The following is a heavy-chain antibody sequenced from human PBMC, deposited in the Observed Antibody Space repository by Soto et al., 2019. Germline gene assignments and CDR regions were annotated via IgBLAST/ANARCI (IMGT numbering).Heavy chain of an antibody. Sequence: ASVKVSCKTSGYTFTAYHIHWVRQAPGQGLEWVGWINPNSGGANYAQKFEGRVTMTRDTSISTVYMELSRLGSDDTALYYCARDYSGHGMDVWGQGTTVTVSS. D-gene: IGHD1-26*01. V-gene: IGHV1-2*02. J-gene: IGHJ6*02. CDR3: ARDYSGHGMDV. CDR2: INPNSGGA. CDR1: GYTFTAYH.